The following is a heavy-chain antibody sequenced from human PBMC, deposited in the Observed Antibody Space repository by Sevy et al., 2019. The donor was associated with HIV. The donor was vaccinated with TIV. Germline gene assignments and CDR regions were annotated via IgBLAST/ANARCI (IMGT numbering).Heavy chain of an antibody. V-gene: IGHV4-31*03. CDR3: ARDRYSSSPWDYFNALDV. J-gene: IGHJ6*02. CDR2: IFYSGST. Sequence: SETLSLTCTVSGGSISSNGYYWSWIRQHPGKGLEWIGYIFYSGSTYYNQSLKSRVSISVDTSKNEFSLKLSSVTAADTAVYYCARDRYSSSPWDYFNALDVWGQGTTVTVSS. D-gene: IGHD6-6*01. CDR1: GGSISSNGYY.